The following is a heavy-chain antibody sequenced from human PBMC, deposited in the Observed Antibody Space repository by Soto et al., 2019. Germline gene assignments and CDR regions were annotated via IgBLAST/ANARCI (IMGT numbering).Heavy chain of an antibody. CDR3: VRENEMAGATSAFEY. J-gene: IGHJ4*02. CDR2: IDARSNYI. D-gene: IGHD1-26*01. Sequence: GGSLRLCCEASGFRFNSYSMNWVRQAPQKGLEWVSLIDARSNYIYYADSVKGRFTISRDNARNSLYLQMDSLRVEDTAVYYCVRENEMAGATSAFEYWGQGTPVTVSS. V-gene: IGHV3-21*06. CDR1: GFRFNSYS.